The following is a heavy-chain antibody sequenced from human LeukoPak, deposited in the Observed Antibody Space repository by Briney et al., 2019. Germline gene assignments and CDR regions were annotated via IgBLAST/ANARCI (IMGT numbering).Heavy chain of an antibody. Sequence: GGSLRLSCTASGFTFSTYSMNWVRQAPGKGLEWVSVIYSGGSTYYADSVKGRFTISRHNSKNTLYLQMNSLRAEDTAVYYCARGHYDYVWGSYRPLYYYGMDVWGQGTTVTVSS. CDR1: GFTFSTYS. J-gene: IGHJ6*02. V-gene: IGHV3-53*04. CDR3: ARGHYDYVWGSYRPLYYYGMDV. D-gene: IGHD3-16*02. CDR2: IYSGGST.